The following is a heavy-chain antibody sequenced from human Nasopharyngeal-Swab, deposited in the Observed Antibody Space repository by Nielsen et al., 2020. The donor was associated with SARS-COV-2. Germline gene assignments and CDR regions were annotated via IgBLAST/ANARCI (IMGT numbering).Heavy chain of an antibody. V-gene: IGHV1-69*01. D-gene: IGHD3-9*01. Sequence: WVRQAPGQGLEWMGGIIPIFGTTDYAQKFQGTVTITADESTSTVYMELNSLRFEDTAVYYCAKGVRYFDFLPPNTYYYYGLDPWGQGTTVTVSS. CDR2: IIPIFGTT. CDR3: AKGVRYFDFLPPNTYYYYGLDP. J-gene: IGHJ6*02.